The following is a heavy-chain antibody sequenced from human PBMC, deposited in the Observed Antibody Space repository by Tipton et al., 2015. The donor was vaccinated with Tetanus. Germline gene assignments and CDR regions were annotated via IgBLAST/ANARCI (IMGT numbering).Heavy chain of an antibody. V-gene: IGHV4-61*01. J-gene: IGHJ4*02. CDR3: ARANYEFPKKGPFDS. Sequence: GLVKPSETLSLTCTVSGGSIRSDNYYWNWIRQPPGKGLEWLAYISYGGSTNSNYPLKSRITISQDTSKNQFSLKLTSVTAADTAVYYCARANYEFPKKGPFDSWGQGALVIVSS. D-gene: IGHD3-3*01. CDR1: GGSIRSDNYY. CDR2: ISYGGST.